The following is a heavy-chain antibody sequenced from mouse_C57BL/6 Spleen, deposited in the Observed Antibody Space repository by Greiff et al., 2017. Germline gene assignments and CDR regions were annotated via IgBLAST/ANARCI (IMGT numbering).Heavy chain of an antibody. D-gene: IGHD4-1*02. V-gene: IGHV5-17*01. CDR1: GFTFSDYG. CDR2: ISSGSSTI. J-gene: IGHJ1*03. CDR3: AREQLGGYFDV. Sequence: EVKLMESGGGLVKPGGSLKLSCAASGFTFSDYGMHWVRQAPEKGLEWVAYISSGSSTIYYADTVKGRFTISRDNAKNTLFLQMTSLRSEDTAMYYCAREQLGGYFDVWGTGTTVTVSS.